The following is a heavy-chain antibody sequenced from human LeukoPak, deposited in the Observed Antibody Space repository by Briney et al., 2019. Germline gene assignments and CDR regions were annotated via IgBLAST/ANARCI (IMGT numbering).Heavy chain of an antibody. J-gene: IGHJ6*02. CDR1: GVSVRSYF. CDR2: IDASGST. D-gene: IGHD3-10*01. Sequence: SSETLSLTCTVSGVSVRSYFWIWIRQPAGRGLEWIGRIDASGSTNFNPSLKSRVTMSMDSSKNQFSLKLSSVTAADTAVYYCARSGWGYYGMDVWGQGTTVTVSS. CDR3: ARSGWGYYGMDV. V-gene: IGHV4-4*07.